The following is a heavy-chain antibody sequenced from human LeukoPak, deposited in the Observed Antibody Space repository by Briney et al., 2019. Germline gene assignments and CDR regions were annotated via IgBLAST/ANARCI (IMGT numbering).Heavy chain of an antibody. Sequence: PGRSLRLSCAASEFTFNSSAMHWVRQAPGKGLEWVAVISYDGSNEYYADSVKGRFTISRDNSKNTLYLQMNSLRAEDTAVYYCARGPYDSSGYYLYWGQGTLVTVSS. D-gene: IGHD3-22*01. CDR3: ARGPYDSSGYYLY. CDR1: EFTFNSSA. CDR2: ISYDGSNE. J-gene: IGHJ4*02. V-gene: IGHV3-30*04.